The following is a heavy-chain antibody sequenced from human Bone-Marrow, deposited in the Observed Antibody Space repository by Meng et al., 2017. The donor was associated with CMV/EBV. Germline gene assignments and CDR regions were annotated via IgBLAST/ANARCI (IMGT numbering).Heavy chain of an antibody. D-gene: IGHD1-26*01. CDR1: GFTLRNYC. Sequence: GGSLRLSCAASGFTLRNYCMSWIRQAPGKGLEWVSYISSSGSTIYYADSVKGRFTISRDNAKNSLYLQMNSLRAEDTAVYYCAREEWELLRYYYYGMDVWGQGTTVTVSS. J-gene: IGHJ6*02. CDR2: ISSSGSTI. V-gene: IGHV3-11*01. CDR3: AREEWELLRYYYYGMDV.